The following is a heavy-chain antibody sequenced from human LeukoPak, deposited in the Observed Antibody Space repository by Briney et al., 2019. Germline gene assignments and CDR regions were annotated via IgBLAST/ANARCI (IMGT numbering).Heavy chain of an antibody. CDR3: ARPVTYSSSRPPYFDY. V-gene: IGHV4-39*01. D-gene: IGHD6-13*01. J-gene: IGHJ4*02. CDR1: GGSISSSSYY. Sequence: SETLSLTCTVCGGSISSSSYYWGWIRQPPGKGLEWIGSIYYSGSTYYNPSLKSRVTISVDTSKNQFSLKLSSVTAADTAVYYCARPVTYSSSRPPYFDYWGQGTLVTVSS. CDR2: IYYSGST.